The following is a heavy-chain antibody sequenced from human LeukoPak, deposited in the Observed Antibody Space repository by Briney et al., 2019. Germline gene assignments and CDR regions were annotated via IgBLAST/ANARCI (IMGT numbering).Heavy chain of an antibody. J-gene: IGHJ4*02. CDR2: ISGSGGST. CDR3: AKVHAKYSSGWSTPYFDY. V-gene: IGHV3-23*01. D-gene: IGHD6-19*01. Sequence: GGSLRLSCAASGFTFSSYAMSWVRQAPGKGLEWVSAISGSGGSTYYADSVKSRFTISRDNSKNTLYLQMNSLRAEDTAVYYCAKVHAKYSSGWSTPYFDYWGQGTLVTVSS. CDR1: GFTFSSYA.